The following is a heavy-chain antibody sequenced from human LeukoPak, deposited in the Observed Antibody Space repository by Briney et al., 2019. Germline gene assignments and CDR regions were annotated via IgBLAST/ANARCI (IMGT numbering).Heavy chain of an antibody. J-gene: IGHJ5*02. CDR2: IKEDGSEK. CDR1: GFSFTRHW. D-gene: IGHD3-10*01. V-gene: IGHV3-7*01. CDR3: ARDRPHYGNTHLFDP. Sequence: GGSLRLSCAASGFSFTRHWMSWVRQAPGMGLEWVANIKEDGSEKYYVDSVKGRFTISRDNAKNSVYLQMNSLRAEDTAVYYCARDRPHYGNTHLFDPWGQGTLVTVSS.